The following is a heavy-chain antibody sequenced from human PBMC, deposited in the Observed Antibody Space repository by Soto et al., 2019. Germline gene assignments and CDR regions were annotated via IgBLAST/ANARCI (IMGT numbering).Heavy chain of an antibody. Sequence: SETLSLTCTVSGGSISSYYWSWIRQPPGKGLEWIGYIYCSGSTNYNPSLKSRVTISVDTSKNQFSLKLSSVTAADTAMYYCARRYGSCFDYWGQGTLVTVSS. CDR1: GGSISSYY. D-gene: IGHD5-18*01. V-gene: IGHV4-59*08. CDR3: ARRYGSCFDY. J-gene: IGHJ4*02. CDR2: IYCSGST.